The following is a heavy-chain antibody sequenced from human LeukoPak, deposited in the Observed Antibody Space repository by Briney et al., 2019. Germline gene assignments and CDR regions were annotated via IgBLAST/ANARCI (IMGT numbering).Heavy chain of an antibody. J-gene: IGHJ3*02. CDR2: IYPGDSDT. CDR3: ARDPSYYDTQIAFDI. Sequence: GESLKISCKGSGYSFTSYWIGWVRQMPGKGLEWMGIIYPGDSDTRYSPSFQGQVTISADKSISTAYLQWSSLKASDTAMYYCARDPSYYDTQIAFDIWGQGTMVTVSS. V-gene: IGHV5-51*01. CDR1: GYSFTSYW. D-gene: IGHD3-22*01.